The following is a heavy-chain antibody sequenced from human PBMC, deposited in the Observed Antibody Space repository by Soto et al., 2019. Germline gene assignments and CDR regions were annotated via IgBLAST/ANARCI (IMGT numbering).Heavy chain of an antibody. V-gene: IGHV3-48*01. Sequence: LRLSCAASGFTFSTHSMNWVRQAPGKGLEWISYISFSSDSIYYADSVKGRFTISRDNAKNSLFLQMNSLTAEDTAVYYCARVQKLALDYWGQGTLVTVSS. CDR3: ARVQKLALDY. D-gene: IGHD6-13*01. J-gene: IGHJ4*02. CDR1: GFTFSTHS. CDR2: ISFSSDSI.